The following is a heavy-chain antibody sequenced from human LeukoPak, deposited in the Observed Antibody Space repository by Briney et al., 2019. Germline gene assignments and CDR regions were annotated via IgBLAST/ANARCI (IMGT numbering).Heavy chain of an antibody. CDR3: ARGSHSNIVPSYFDY. CDR2: ISRSSSTI. D-gene: IGHD3-16*02. J-gene: IGHJ4*02. V-gene: IGHV3-48*04. CDR1: GFTFSIYS. Sequence: GSLRLSCAASGFTFSIYSMNWVRQAPGKGLEWVSYISRSSSTIYYADSVKGRFTISRDNAKNSLYLQMNSLRAEDTAVYYCARGSHSNIVPSYFDYWGQGTLVTVSS.